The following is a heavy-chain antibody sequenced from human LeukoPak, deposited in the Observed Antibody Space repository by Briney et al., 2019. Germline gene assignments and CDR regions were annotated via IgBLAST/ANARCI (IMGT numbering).Heavy chain of an antibody. J-gene: IGHJ4*02. Sequence: ASVKVSCKASGYTFTGYYIHWVRQAPGQGLERMGWINPNSGATNYAQKFQGRVTMTRDTSINTAYMELSRLTSDDTAVYYCARAPGGSYPTYYDYWGQGTLVTVSS. V-gene: IGHV1-2*02. D-gene: IGHD3-16*01. CDR3: ARAPGGSYPTYYDY. CDR1: GYTFTGYY. CDR2: INPNSGAT.